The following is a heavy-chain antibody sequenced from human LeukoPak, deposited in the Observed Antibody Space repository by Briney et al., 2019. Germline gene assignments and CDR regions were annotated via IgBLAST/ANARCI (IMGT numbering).Heavy chain of an antibody. D-gene: IGHD6-6*01. CDR1: GFTFSSYW. Sequence: GGSLRLSCAASGFTFSSYWMSWVRQAPGKGLEWVANIKKDGSEKYYLDSVRGRFTISRDNAKTSLYLQMNSLRAEDTAVYYCARADSSIAARLSRSSIFNYYYYMDVWGKGTTVTVSS. CDR2: IKKDGSEK. J-gene: IGHJ6*03. CDR3: ARADSSIAARLSRSSIFNYYYYMDV. V-gene: IGHV3-7*01.